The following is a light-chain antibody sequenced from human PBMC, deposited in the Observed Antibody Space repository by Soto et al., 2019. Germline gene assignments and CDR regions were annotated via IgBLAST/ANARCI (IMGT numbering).Light chain of an antibody. CDR2: EVS. V-gene: IGLV2-14*01. Sequence: QSVLTQPASVSWSPGQSITISCTGTSSDVGGYNYVSWYQQHPGKAPKLMIYEVSNRPSGVSNRFSGSKSDNTASLTISGLQAEDEADYYCSSYTSSSTYVFGTGTKVTVL. J-gene: IGLJ1*01. CDR3: SSYTSSSTYV. CDR1: SSDVGGYNY.